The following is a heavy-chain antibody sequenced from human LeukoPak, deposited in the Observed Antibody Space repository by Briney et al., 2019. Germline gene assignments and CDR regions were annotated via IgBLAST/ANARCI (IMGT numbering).Heavy chain of an antibody. J-gene: IGHJ4*02. CDR3: ARVPAGGNWYFDY. Sequence: SETLSLTCAVYGGSLSGYYWSWIRQPPGKGLEWIGEINHSGSTNYNPSLKSRVTISVDTSKNQFSLKLSSVTAADTAVYYCARVPAGGNWYFDYWGQGTLVTVSS. CDR2: INHSGST. D-gene: IGHD2-21*01. V-gene: IGHV4-34*01. CDR1: GGSLSGYY.